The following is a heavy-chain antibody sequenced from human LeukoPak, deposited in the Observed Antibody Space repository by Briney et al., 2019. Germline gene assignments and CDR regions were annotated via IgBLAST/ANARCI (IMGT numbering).Heavy chain of an antibody. Sequence: GASLKISCKSSGYSFTNYLIGWVRQLPEKGLGGMGIIYPGDSATNSHPSFQGQVTISANTSTTPAYLQCSSLNASNTAFYYCRRLRYFDWLFFDYWGEGALVSVSS. CDR1: GYSFTNYL. D-gene: IGHD3-9*01. V-gene: IGHV5-51*01. J-gene: IGHJ4*02. CDR3: RRLRYFDWLFFDY. CDR2: IYPGDSAT.